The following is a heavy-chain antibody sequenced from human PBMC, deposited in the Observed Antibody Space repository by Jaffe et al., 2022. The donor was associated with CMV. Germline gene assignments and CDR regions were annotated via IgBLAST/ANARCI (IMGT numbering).Heavy chain of an antibody. V-gene: IGHV3-53*01. J-gene: IGHJ4*02. D-gene: IGHD6-13*01. Sequence: MQLVESGGGLIQPGGSLRLSCVGSGFTVSGSDMNWVRQAPGKGLEWVSVVYRGGNTYYADSVKGRFTVSRDNPKNTFYLQMNNLRAEDTAVYYCARDIVAEYWGQGTLVTVSS. CDR1: GFTVSGSD. CDR3: ARDIVAEY. CDR2: VYRGGNT.